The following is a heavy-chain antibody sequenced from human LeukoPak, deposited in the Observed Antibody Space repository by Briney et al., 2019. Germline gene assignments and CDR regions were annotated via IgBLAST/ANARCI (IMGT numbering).Heavy chain of an antibody. CDR3: ARDKGDSWDYYYYYYGMDV. D-gene: IGHD1-26*01. V-gene: IGHV3-7*01. Sequence: PGGSLRLSCAASGFTYSSYAMSWVRQAPGKGLEWVANIKQDGSEKYYVDSVKGRFTISRDNAKNSLYLQMNSLRAEDTAVYYCARDKGDSWDYYYYYYGMDVWGQGTTVTVSS. J-gene: IGHJ6*02. CDR2: IKQDGSEK. CDR1: GFTYSSYA.